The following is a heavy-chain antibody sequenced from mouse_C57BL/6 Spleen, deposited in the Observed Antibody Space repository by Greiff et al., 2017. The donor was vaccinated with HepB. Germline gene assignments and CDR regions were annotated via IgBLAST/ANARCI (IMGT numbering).Heavy chain of an antibody. CDR1: GFTFSDYG. V-gene: IGHV5-17*01. CDR2: ISSGSSTI. D-gene: IGHD2-5*01. J-gene: IGHJ2*01. CDR3: ARPDYSNYVDY. Sequence: EVKLVESGGGLVKPGGSLKLSCAASGFTFSDYGMHWVRQAPEKGLEWVAYISSGSSTIYYADTVKGRFTISRDNATNTLFLQMTSLRSEDTAMYYCARPDYSNYVDYWGQGTTLTVSS.